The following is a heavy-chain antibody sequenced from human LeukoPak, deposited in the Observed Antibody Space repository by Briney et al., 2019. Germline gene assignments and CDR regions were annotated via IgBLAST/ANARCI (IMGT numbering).Heavy chain of an antibody. CDR1: GFTFNNYA. Sequence: GGSLGLSCAAAGFTFNNYAMSWVRQAPGKGLKWVSGISSGGSTYYADSVKGRFTISRDNSKNTLFLQMNSLRAEDTAVYYCAKDTYSSSPYYFDYWGQGTLVTVSS. V-gene: IGHV3-23*01. CDR3: AKDTYSSSPYYFDY. CDR2: ISSGGST. J-gene: IGHJ4*02. D-gene: IGHD6-6*01.